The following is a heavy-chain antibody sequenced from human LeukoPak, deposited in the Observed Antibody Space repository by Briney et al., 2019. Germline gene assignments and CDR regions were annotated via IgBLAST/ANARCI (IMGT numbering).Heavy chain of an antibody. D-gene: IGHD2-2*01. CDR1: GYTFTGYY. CDR3: ATYCSSTSCYQNEIDY. V-gene: IGHV1-2*02. Sequence: ASVKVSCKASGYTFTGYYMHWVRQAPGQGLEWMGWINPNSGGTNYAQKFQGRVTMTRDTSISTAYMELSRLRPDDTAVYYCATYCSSTSCYQNEIDYWGQGTLVTVSS. CDR2: INPNSGGT. J-gene: IGHJ4*02.